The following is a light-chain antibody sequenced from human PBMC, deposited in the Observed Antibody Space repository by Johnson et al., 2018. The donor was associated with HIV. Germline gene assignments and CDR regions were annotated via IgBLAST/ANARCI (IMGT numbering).Light chain of an antibody. CDR2: DNN. J-gene: IGLJ1*01. Sequence: QSVLTQPPSVSAAPGQKVTISCSGSSSNIGNNYVSWYQQLPGTAPKLLIYDNNKRPSGIPDRFSGSKSGTSATLGITGLQTGDEADYYCGTWDSSLSYNYVFGHGTKVTVL. CDR3: GTWDSSLSYNYV. V-gene: IGLV1-51*01. CDR1: SSNIGNNY.